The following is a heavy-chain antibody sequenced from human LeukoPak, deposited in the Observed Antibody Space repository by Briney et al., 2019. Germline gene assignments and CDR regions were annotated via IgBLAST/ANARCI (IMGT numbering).Heavy chain of an antibody. CDR3: ARGGHIAAAGKYGYYYYMDV. CDR1: GYTFTSYA. J-gene: IGHJ6*03. D-gene: IGHD6-13*01. CDR2: INAGNGNT. Sequence: ASVKVSCKVSGYTFTSYAMHWVRQAPGQRLEWMGWINAGNGNTKYSQKFQGRVTITRDTSASTAYMELSSLRSEDTAVYYCARGGHIAAAGKYGYYYYMDVWGKGTTVTVSS. V-gene: IGHV1-3*01.